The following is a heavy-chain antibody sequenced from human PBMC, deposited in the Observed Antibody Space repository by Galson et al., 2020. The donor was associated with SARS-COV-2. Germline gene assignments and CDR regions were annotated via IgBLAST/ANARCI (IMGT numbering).Heavy chain of an antibody. D-gene: IGHD2-2*01. CDR1: GGSISSYY. V-gene: IGHV4-59*08. CDR3: ARLALGYCSSTSCYDAFDI. J-gene: IGHJ3*02. CDR2: IYYSGST. Sequence: ASETLSLTCTVSGGSISSYYWSWIRQPPGKGLEWIGYIYYSGSTNYNPSLKRRVTISVDTSKNQFSLKLSSVTAADTAVYYCARLALGYCSSTSCYDAFDIWGQGTMVTVSS.